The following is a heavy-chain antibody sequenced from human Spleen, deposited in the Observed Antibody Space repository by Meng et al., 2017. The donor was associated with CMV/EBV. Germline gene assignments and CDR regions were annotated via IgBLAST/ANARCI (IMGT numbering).Heavy chain of an antibody. V-gene: IGHV3-21*01. D-gene: IGHD2-15*01. Sequence: YSMNWVRQASGKGLEWVATISGGSRYIYYADSVKGRFTVSRDNAKNSMYLQMNSLRVEDTAVYYCARDLCSGGDCYSFPEWGYDFDYWGQGTLVTVSS. CDR3: ARDLCSGGDCYSFPEWGYDFDY. CDR2: ISGGSRYI. J-gene: IGHJ4*02. CDR1: YS.